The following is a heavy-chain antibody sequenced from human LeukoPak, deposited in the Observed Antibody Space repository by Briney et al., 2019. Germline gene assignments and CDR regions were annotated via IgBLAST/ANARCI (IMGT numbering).Heavy chain of an antibody. V-gene: IGHV3-48*01. J-gene: IGHJ4*02. CDR3: ARDPAASSSWSYYYDSSGHKPVDY. CDR2: ISSSSSTI. D-gene: IGHD3-22*01. CDR1: GFTFSSYS. Sequence: GGSLRLSCAASGFTFSSYSMNWVRQAPGKGLEWVSYISSSSSTIYYADSVKGRFTISGDNAKNSLYLQMNSLRAEDTAVYYCARDPAASSSWSYYYDSSGHKPVDYWGQGTLVTVSS.